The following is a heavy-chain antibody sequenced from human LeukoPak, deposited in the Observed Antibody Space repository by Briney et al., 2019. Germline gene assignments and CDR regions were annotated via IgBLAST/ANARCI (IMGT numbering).Heavy chain of an antibody. D-gene: IGHD5-18*01. Sequence: SDTLSLTRSLSGGSMSCFYWRCLRPPRGKGLVCFGYLYYCGRTNYTLPLKSRVPISVDTYKNQFSLKLSSVTAADTTVYYCAIHMCLGYSYGYPYFDCWGQGTLVTVSS. CDR2: LYYCGRT. CDR3: AIHMCLGYSYGYPYFDC. V-gene: IGHV4-59*08. CDR1: GGSMSCFY. J-gene: IGHJ4*02.